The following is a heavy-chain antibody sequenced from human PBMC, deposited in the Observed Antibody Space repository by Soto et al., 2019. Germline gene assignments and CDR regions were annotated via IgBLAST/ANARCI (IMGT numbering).Heavy chain of an antibody. J-gene: IGHJ4*02. CDR1: GFTFSSYA. V-gene: IGHV3-23*01. CDR3: AKRSGYSYGLGGYFDY. D-gene: IGHD5-18*01. Sequence: EVQLLESGGGLVQPGGSLRLSCAASGFTFSSYAMSWVRQAPGKGLEWVLAISGSGGSTYYADSVKGRFTISRDNSKNTLYLQMNSLRSEDTAVYYCAKRSGYSYGLGGYFDYLGQGTLVTVSS. CDR2: ISGSGGST.